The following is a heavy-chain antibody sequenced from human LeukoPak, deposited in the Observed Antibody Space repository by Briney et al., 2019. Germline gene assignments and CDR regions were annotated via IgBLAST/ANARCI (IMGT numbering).Heavy chain of an antibody. V-gene: IGHV3-30*02. CDR3: AKDGDYDSSGYPPALDY. CDR1: GFTFSSYG. CDR2: IQYDGSNK. J-gene: IGHJ4*02. D-gene: IGHD3-22*01. Sequence: PGGSLRLSCAASGFTFSSYGMHWVRQAPGKGLEWVAFIQYDGSNKYYADSVKGRFTISRGNSKNTLYLQMNSLRAEDTAVYYCAKDGDYDSSGYPPALDYWGQGTLVTVSS.